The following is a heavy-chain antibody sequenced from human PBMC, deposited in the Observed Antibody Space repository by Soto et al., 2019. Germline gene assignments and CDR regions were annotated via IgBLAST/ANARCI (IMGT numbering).Heavy chain of an antibody. Sequence: GGSLRLSXAASGFTFDDYAMHWVRQAPGKGLEWVSLITWDGSRTYYADSVKGRFTISRDNSKNSLYLQMNSLRAEDTALYYCAKPYYYDTNGPPSDYWGQGTLVTVSS. J-gene: IGHJ4*02. V-gene: IGHV3-43D*04. CDR2: ITWDGSRT. CDR3: AKPYYYDTNGPPSDY. CDR1: GFTFDDYA. D-gene: IGHD3-22*01.